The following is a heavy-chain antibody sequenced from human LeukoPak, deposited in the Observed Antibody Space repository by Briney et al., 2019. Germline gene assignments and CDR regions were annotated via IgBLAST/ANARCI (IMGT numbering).Heavy chain of an antibody. Sequence: SQTLSLTCTVSGGSISSGSYYWSWIRQPAGKGLEWIGRIYTSGSTNYNPSLKSRLTISVDTSKNQFSLKLSSVTAADTAVYYCARVLVDCSGGSCYYFDYWGQGTLVTVSS. CDR3: ARVLVDCSGGSCYYFDY. D-gene: IGHD2-15*01. CDR1: GGSISSGSYY. V-gene: IGHV4-61*02. CDR2: IYTSGST. J-gene: IGHJ4*02.